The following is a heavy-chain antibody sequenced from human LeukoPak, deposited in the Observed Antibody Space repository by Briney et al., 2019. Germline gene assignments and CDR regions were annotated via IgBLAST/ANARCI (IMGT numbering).Heavy chain of an antibody. J-gene: IGHJ4*02. CDR2: IKEDGSER. CDR3: ARDQGWLQFDY. Sequence: PGGSLRLSCAASGFTFSSYWMIWVRQAPGKGLEWVANIKEDGSERYYVDSVKGRFTISRDNAKNSLYLQMNSLRAEDTAVYYRARDQGWLQFDYWGQGALVTVSS. CDR1: GFTFSSYW. V-gene: IGHV3-7*01. D-gene: IGHD5-24*01.